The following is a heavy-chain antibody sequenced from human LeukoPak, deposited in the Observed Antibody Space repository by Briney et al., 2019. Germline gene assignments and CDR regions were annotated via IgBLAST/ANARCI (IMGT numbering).Heavy chain of an antibody. J-gene: IGHJ4*02. Sequence: PGGSLRLSCAATGLTLSSYWMTWVRQAPGKRLEWVANIKQDGSEKYCVDSVKGRFTISRDNAKNSLYLQMNSLRAEDTAVYYCARARGAAAALEVDYWGQGTLVTVFS. D-gene: IGHD6-13*01. CDR2: IKQDGSEK. V-gene: IGHV3-7*03. CDR3: ARARGAAAALEVDY. CDR1: GLTLSSYW.